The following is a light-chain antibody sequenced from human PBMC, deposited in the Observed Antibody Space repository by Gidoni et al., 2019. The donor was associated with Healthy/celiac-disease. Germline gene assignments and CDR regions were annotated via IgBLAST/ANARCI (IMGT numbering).Light chain of an antibody. J-gene: IGKJ2*01. CDR2: AAS. CDR1: QGISSY. V-gene: IGKV1-8*01. CDR3: QQSYSYPYT. Sequence: AIRMTQSPSSFSASTGDRVTITCRASQGISSYLAWYQQKPGKAPKLLIYAASTLQSGVPSSFSGSGSGTDFTLTISCLQSEDFATYYCQQSYSYPYTFGQGTKLEIK.